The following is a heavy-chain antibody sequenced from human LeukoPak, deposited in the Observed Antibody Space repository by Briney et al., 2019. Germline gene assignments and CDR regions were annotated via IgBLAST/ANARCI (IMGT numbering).Heavy chain of an antibody. D-gene: IGHD2-15*01. CDR3: ARDGGLLLRDAFDI. V-gene: IGHV3-64*01. Sequence: PGGSLRLSCAASGFTISSNYMSWVRQAPGKGLEYVSAISSNGGSTYYANSVKGRFTISRDNSKNTLYLQMGSLRAEDMAVHYCARDGGLLLRDAFDIWGQGTMVTVSS. J-gene: IGHJ3*02. CDR2: ISSNGGST. CDR1: GFTISSNY.